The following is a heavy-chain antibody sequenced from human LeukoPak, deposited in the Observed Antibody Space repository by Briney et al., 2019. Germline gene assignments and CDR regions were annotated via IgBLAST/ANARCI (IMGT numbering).Heavy chain of an antibody. CDR2: ISYGSSAI. CDR1: GFTFSSYS. V-gene: IGHV3-48*02. Sequence: GGSLRLSCAASGFTFSSYSMNWVRQAPGKGLEWLAYISYGSSAIYYADSVKGRFTISRDNATNSLSLQMKRLRDEDTALYYCARGIPGRRPYYYYMDVWGKGTTATVSS. CDR3: ARGIPGRRPYYYYMDV. D-gene: IGHD6-6*01. J-gene: IGHJ6*03.